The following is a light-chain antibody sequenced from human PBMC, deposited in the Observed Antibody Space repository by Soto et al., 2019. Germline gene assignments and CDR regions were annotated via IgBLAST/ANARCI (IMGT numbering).Light chain of an antibody. J-gene: IGLJ3*02. Sequence: QSVLTQPASVSGSPGQSITFSCTGTSSDIGAYNYVSWYQHHPGKAPKLWIYDVTDRPSGVSDRFSGSKSGTTASLTISGLQAEDEADYFCSSYTAINTVVVFGGGTKLTVL. V-gene: IGLV2-14*03. CDR3: SSYTAINTVVV. CDR2: DVT. CDR1: SSDIGAYNY.